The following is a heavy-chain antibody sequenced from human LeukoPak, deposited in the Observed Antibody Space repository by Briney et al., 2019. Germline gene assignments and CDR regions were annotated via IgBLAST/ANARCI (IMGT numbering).Heavy chain of an antibody. CDR2: IYYSGST. V-gene: IGHV4-59*12. Sequence: SETLSLTCTVSGGSISSYYWSWIRQPPGKGLEWIGYIYYSGSTYYNPSLKSRVTISVDTSKNQFSLKLSSVTAADTAVYYCAGGFYDFWSGYYYYFDYWGQGILVTVSS. J-gene: IGHJ4*02. D-gene: IGHD3-3*01. CDR3: AGGFYDFWSGYYYYFDY. CDR1: GGSISSYY.